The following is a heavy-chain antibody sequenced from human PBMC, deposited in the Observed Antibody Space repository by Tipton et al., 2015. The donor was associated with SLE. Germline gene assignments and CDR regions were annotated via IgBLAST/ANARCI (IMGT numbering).Heavy chain of an antibody. Sequence: SLRLSCAASGFTFSSYGMHWVRQAPGKGLEWVAVIWDDGSNKYYADSVKGRFTISRDNSKNTLYLQMNSLRAEDTAVYYCARDGGQQLSTFDYWGQGTLVTVSS. CDR1: GFTFSSYG. V-gene: IGHV3-33*01. J-gene: IGHJ4*02. CDR3: ARDGGQQLSTFDY. CDR2: IWDDGSNK. D-gene: IGHD6-13*01.